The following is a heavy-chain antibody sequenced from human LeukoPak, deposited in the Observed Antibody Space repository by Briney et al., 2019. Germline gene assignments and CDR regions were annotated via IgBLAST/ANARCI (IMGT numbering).Heavy chain of an antibody. J-gene: IGHJ5*02. CDR3: ASHGIVVPAEGWFDP. D-gene: IGHD2-2*01. CDR1: GYSISSGYY. V-gene: IGHV4-38-2*01. CDR2: IYHSGST. Sequence: SETLSLTCAVSGYSISSGYYWGWIRQPPGKGLEWIGSIYHSGSTDYNPSLKSRVTISVDTSKNQFSLKLSSVTAADTAVYYCASHGIVVPAEGWFDPWGQGTLVTVSS.